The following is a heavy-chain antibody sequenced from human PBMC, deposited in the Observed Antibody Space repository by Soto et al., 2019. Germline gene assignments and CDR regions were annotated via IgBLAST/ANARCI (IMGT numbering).Heavy chain of an antibody. V-gene: IGHV1-18*01. D-gene: IGHD2-15*01. J-gene: IGHJ6*02. CDR1: GYTFTSYG. CDR2: ISAYNGNT. Sequence: ASVKVSCKXSGYTFTSYGISWVRQAPGQGLEWMGWISAYNGNTNYAQKLQGRVTMTTDTSTSTAYMELRSLRSDDTAVYYCARATCSGGSCYALSFYGMDVWGQGTTVTVSS. CDR3: ARATCSGGSCYALSFYGMDV.